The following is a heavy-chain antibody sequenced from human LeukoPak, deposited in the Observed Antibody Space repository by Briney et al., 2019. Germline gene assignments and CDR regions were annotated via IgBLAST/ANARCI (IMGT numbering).Heavy chain of an antibody. D-gene: IGHD3-10*01. V-gene: IGHV3-48*03. CDR3: ARRGGSTATGYYFDY. CDR2: ISSSGSTI. Sequence: GGSLRLSCAASGFTFSNYEMNWVRQAPGKGLEWVSYISSSGSTIYYADSVKGRFTISRDNAKNSLYLQMDSLRGEDTAVYYCARRGGSTATGYYFDYWGQGTLVTVSA. CDR1: GFTFSNYE. J-gene: IGHJ4*02.